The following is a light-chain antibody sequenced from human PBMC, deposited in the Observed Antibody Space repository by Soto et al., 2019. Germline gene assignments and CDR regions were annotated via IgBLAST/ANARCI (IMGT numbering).Light chain of an antibody. Sequence: DIVMTQSPATLSVSPGGRATLSCRASLTVSNNLAWYPQKPGQAPRLLIYYASTRATGIPDRFSGSGSVKDFTLTISSVQSEDVAVYYCQQYNNWPPGATFGPGTRVDIK. V-gene: IGKV3-15*01. J-gene: IGKJ3*01. CDR3: QQYNNWPPGAT. CDR2: YAS. CDR1: LTVSNN.